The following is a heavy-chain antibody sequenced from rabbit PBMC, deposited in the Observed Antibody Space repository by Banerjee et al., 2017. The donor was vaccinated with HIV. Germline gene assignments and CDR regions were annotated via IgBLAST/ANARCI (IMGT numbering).Heavy chain of an antibody. CDR1: GFSFSSSYW. CDR3: ARKRAGGAGDL. Sequence: QEQLEESGGDLVKPEGSLTLTCTASGFSFSSSYWIWWVRQAPGKGLEWIACIYAGSGSTYYASWAKGRFTISKTSSTTVTLQMTSLTAADTATYFCARKRAGGAGDLWGQGTLVTVS. D-gene: IGHD4-2*01. J-gene: IGHJ3*01. V-gene: IGHV1S45*01. CDR2: IYAGSGST.